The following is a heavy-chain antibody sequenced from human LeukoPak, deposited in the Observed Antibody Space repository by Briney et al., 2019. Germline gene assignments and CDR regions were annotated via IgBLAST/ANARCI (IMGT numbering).Heavy chain of an antibody. V-gene: IGHV1-8*03. Sequence: GASVKVPCKASGYTFTSYDINWVRQATGQGLEWMGWMNPNSGNTGYAQKFQGRVTITRNTSMSTAYMELSSLRSEDTAVYYCARDNSVEDTAWWFDPWGQGTLVTVSS. CDR3: ARDNSVEDTAWWFDP. J-gene: IGHJ5*02. CDR1: GYTFTSYD. D-gene: IGHD4-23*01. CDR2: MNPNSGNT.